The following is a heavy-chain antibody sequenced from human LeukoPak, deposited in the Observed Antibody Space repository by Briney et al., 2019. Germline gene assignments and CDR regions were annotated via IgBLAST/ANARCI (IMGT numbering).Heavy chain of an antibody. CDR1: GYTFTSYA. D-gene: IGHD3-10*01. CDR3: ARDGMRGFGELSDDAFDI. CDR2: INTNTGNP. V-gene: IGHV7-4-1*02. Sequence: ASVKVSCKASGYTFTSYAMNWVRQAPGQGLEWMGWINTNTGNPTYAQGFTGRFVFSLDTSVSTAYLQISSLKAEGTAVYYCARDGMRGFGELSDDAFDIWGQGTMVTVSS. J-gene: IGHJ3*02.